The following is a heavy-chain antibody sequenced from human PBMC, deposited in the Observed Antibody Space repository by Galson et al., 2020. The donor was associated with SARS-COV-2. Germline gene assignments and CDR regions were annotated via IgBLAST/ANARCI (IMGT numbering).Heavy chain of an antibody. J-gene: IGHJ6*02. Sequence: ASVKVSYKASGYTFTSYGISWVRQAPGQGLEWMGWISAYNGNTNYAQKLQGRVTMTTDTSTSTAYMELRSLRSDDTAVYYCARVPGLFSAFDTAMDTYYYYYGMDVWGQGTTVTVSS. CDR1: GYTFTSYG. CDR3: ARVPGLFSAFDTAMDTYYYYYGMDV. D-gene: IGHD5-18*01. CDR2: ISAYNGNT. V-gene: IGHV1-18*04.